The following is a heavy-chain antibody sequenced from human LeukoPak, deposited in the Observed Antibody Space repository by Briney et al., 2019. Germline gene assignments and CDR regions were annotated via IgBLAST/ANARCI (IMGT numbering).Heavy chain of an antibody. CDR1: GGTFSSYA. CDR2: IIPIFGTA. CDR3: ARDLHYYDSSGYYSNWFDP. V-gene: IGHV1-69*05. J-gene: IGHJ5*02. D-gene: IGHD3-22*01. Sequence: ASVKVSCKASGGTFSSYAISWVRQAPGQGLEWMGGIIPIFGTANYAQKFQGRVTITTDESTSTAYMELSSLRSEDTAVYYCARDLHYYDSSGYYSNWFDPWGQGTLVTVSS.